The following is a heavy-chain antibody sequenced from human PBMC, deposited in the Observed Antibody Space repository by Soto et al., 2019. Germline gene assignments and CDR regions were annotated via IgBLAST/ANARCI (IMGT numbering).Heavy chain of an antibody. CDR2: ISWNSGSI. Sequence: GGSLRLSCAASGFTFDDYAMHWVRQALGKGLEWVSGISWNSGSIGYADSVKGRFTISRDNAKNSLYLQMNSLRAEDTALYYCANDNCEGITGTGNWFDPWGQGTLVTVSS. D-gene: IGHD1-20*01. V-gene: IGHV3-9*01. J-gene: IGHJ5*02. CDR1: GFTFDDYA. CDR3: ANDNCEGITGTGNWFDP.